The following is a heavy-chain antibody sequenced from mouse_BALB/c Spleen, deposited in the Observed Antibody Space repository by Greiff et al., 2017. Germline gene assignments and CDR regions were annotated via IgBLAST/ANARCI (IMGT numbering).Heavy chain of an antibody. D-gene: IGHD2-10*02. CDR1: GFTFSSFG. V-gene: IGHV5-17*02. CDR2: ISSGSSTI. Sequence: EVQGVESGGGLVQPGGSRKLSCAASGFTFSSFGMHWVRQAPEKGLEWVAYISSGSSTIYYADTVKGRFTISRDNPKNTLFLQMTSLRSEDTAMYYCARGGKYGNSWYFDVWGAGTTVTVSS. J-gene: IGHJ1*01. CDR3: ARGGKYGNSWYFDV.